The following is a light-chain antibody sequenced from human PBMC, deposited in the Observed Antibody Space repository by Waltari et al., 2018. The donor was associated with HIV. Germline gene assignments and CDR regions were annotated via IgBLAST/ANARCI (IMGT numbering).Light chain of an antibody. Sequence: SYELTQPPSVSVSPGQTARITCSGDALPKQYAYWYQQKQGQAPLLVIYEEHERTSGIPERFSGSSSGTTVTLTISGVHTEDEADYYCQSADSTGSYPDVFGTGTKVTVL. CDR2: EEH. CDR1: ALPKQY. J-gene: IGLJ1*01. V-gene: IGLV3-25*03. CDR3: QSADSTGSYPDV.